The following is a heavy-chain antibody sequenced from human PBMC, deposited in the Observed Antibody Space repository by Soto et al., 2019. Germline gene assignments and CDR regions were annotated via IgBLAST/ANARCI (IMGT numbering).Heavy chain of an antibody. J-gene: IGHJ3*02. V-gene: IGHV1-18*01. CDR1: GYTFTSYG. CDR3: ASTLPSGTSAWFGDAFDI. D-gene: IGHD3-10*01. Sequence: ASVKVSCKASGYTFTSYGISWVRQAPGQGLEWMGWISAYNGNTNYAQKLQGRVTMTTDTSTSTAYMELRSLRSDDTAVYYCASTLPSGTSAWFGDAFDIWGQGTMVTVSS. CDR2: ISAYNGNT.